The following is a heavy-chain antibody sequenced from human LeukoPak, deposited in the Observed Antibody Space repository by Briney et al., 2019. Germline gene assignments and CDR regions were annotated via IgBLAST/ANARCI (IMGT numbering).Heavy chain of an antibody. Sequence: PSETLSLTCTVSGGSISSGDYYWSRIRQPPGKGLEWIGYIYYSGSTYYNPSLRSRLTISVDTSKNQFSLKLSSVTAADTAVYYCAREYGDDNWFDPWGQGTLVTVSS. V-gene: IGHV4-30-4*01. CDR3: AREYGDDNWFDP. J-gene: IGHJ5*02. CDR2: IYYSGST. D-gene: IGHD2-21*02. CDR1: GGSISSGDYY.